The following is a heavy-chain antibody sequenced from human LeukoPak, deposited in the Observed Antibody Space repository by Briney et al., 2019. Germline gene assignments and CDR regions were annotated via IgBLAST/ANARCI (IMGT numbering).Heavy chain of an antibody. CDR2: ISAYNGNT. Sequence: ASVKASCKASGYTFTSYGISWVRQAPGQGLEWMGWISAYNGNTNYAQKLQGRVTMTTDTSTSTAYMELRSLRSDDTAVYYCARDWYTAMVTSFDGNFDYWGQGTLVTVSS. CDR3: ARDWYTAMVTSFDGNFDY. CDR1: GYTFTSYG. V-gene: IGHV1-18*01. J-gene: IGHJ4*02. D-gene: IGHD5-18*01.